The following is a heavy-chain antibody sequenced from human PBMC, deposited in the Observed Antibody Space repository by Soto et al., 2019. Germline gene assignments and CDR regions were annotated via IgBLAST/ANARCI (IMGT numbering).Heavy chain of an antibody. CDR2: THPGDSET. J-gene: IGHJ6*02. V-gene: IGHV5-51*01. CDR3: ARQGRDGHNQGYGMDV. CDR1: GDSFNTYW. Sequence: GESLNISCKGSGDSFNTYWIAWVRQMPGKGLEWMGITHPGDSETRYSPSFEGQVTISADKSISTAYLQWGSLKASDTAMYYCARQGRDGHNQGYGMDVWGQGTTVTVSS.